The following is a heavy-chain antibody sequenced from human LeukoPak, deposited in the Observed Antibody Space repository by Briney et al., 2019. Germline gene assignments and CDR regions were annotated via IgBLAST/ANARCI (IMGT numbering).Heavy chain of an antibody. J-gene: IGHJ4*02. CDR1: GYTFTSYY. CDR2: INPSGGST. CDR3: ARDPPGTYYFDY. Sequence: APVKVSCKASGYTFTSYYMHWVRQAPGQGLEWMGIINPSGGSTSYAQKFQGRVTMTRDTSTSTVYMELSSLRSEDTAVYYCARDPPGTYYFDYWGQGTLVTVSS. D-gene: IGHD1-26*01. V-gene: IGHV1-46*03.